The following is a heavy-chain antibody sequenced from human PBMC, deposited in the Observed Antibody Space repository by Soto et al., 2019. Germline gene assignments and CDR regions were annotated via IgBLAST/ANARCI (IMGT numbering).Heavy chain of an antibody. CDR2: IYYSGST. CDR3: ARFPGFYSSSSGGNWFDP. D-gene: IGHD6-6*01. CDR1: GGSVSSGSYY. J-gene: IGHJ5*02. Sequence: SETLSLTCTVSGGSVSSGSYYWSWIRQPPGKGLEWIGDIYYSGSTNYNPSLKSRVTISVDTYKNQFSLKLSSVTAADTAVYYCARFPGFYSSSSGGNWFDPWGQGTLVTAPQ. V-gene: IGHV4-61*01.